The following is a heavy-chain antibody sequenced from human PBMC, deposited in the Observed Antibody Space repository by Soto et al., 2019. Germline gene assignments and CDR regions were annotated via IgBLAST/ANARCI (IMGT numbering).Heavy chain of an antibody. Sequence: GVSLKISCKGSGYSFTSYWIGWVRQMPGKGLEWMGIIYPVDSSTKHIPSFQGQVTFSADKSISTAYLQSSSLKGSDADMYYCASHRGYRYGYGYYYYGMDVWGQGTTVTVSS. CDR3: ASHRGYRYGYGYYYYGMDV. CDR1: GYSFTSYW. J-gene: IGHJ6*02. D-gene: IGHD5-18*01. CDR2: IYPVDSST. V-gene: IGHV5-51*01.